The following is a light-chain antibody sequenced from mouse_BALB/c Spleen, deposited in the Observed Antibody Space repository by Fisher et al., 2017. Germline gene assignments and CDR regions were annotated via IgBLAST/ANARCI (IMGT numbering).Light chain of an antibody. CDR3: QQWSSNPFT. J-gene: IGKJ4*01. CDR2: STS. V-gene: IGKV4-57*01. CDR1: SSVSY. Sequence: IVMTQSTAIMSASPGEKVTMSCRASSSVSYMHWFQQKPGTSPKLWIYSTSNLASGVPARFSGSGSGNSYSLTISSMEGEDAATYYCQQWSSNPFTFGSGTKLEIK.